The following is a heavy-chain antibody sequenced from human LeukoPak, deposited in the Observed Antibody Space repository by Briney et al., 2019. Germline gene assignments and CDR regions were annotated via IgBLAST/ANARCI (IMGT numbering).Heavy chain of an antibody. D-gene: IGHD3-16*01. J-gene: IGHJ4*02. Sequence: ASVKVSCKASGYIFNSHGISWIRQAPGQGPEWMGWISGDYGYTKYAQKFQGRVTMTTDTSTDTSYMELRSLRSDDTAVYYCARNKTTGGGGFDYWGQGTLITVSS. CDR3: ARNKTTGGGGFDY. CDR2: ISGDYGYT. V-gene: IGHV1-18*04. CDR1: GYIFNSHG.